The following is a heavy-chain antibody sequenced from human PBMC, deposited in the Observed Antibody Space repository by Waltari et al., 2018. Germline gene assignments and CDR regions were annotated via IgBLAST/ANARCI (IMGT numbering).Heavy chain of an antibody. CDR3: ARGNAFDF. J-gene: IGHJ3*01. V-gene: IGHV4-59*01. CDR1: GDSITSSY. Sequence: QVQLQESGPGLVKPSETLSLTCTVSGDSITSSYWKWIRQPPGKGLEWIAYIYHSGSTTYNPSLKSRVTLSIDMSKNQFSLNLTSVTAADTAVYYCARGNAFDFWGQGTLVTVSS. CDR2: IYHSGST.